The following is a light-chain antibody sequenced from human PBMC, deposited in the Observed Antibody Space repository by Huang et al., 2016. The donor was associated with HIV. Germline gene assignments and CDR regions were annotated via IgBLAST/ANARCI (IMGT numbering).Light chain of an antibody. CDR3: MQGTHWRS. CDR2: KVS. V-gene: IGKV2-30*02. J-gene: IGKJ2*03. Sequence: DVVMTQSPLSLPVTLGQPASISCRSSQSLVHSDGNTYLNWFQHRPGQSPRRLIYKVSKRDSGVPDRFSGSGSGTDFTLKISRVEAEDVGVYYCMQGTHWRSFGQGTKLEIK. CDR1: QSLVHSDGNTY.